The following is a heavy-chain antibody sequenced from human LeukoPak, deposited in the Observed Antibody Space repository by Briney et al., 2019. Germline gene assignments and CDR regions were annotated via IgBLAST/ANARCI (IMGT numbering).Heavy chain of an antibody. CDR1: GFTFGSYA. V-gene: IGHV3-23*01. CDR2: ISGSGGST. CDR3: VKEPHIVQQLAPVNDY. Sequence: GGSLRLSCAASGFTFGSYAMSWVRQAPGKGLEWVSAISGSGGSTYYADSVKGRFTISRDNSKNTLYLQMSSLRAEDTAVYYCVKEPHIVQQLAPVNDYWGQGTLVTVSS. D-gene: IGHD6-13*01. J-gene: IGHJ4*02.